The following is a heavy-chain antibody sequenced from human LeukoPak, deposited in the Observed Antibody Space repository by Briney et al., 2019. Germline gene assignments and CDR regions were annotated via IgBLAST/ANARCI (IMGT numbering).Heavy chain of an antibody. D-gene: IGHD4-11*01. CDR1: GYTFTSYG. Sequence: GASVKVSCKASGYTFTSYGISWVRQAPGQGLEWMGWISAYNGNTNYAQKLQGRVTMTTDTSTSTAYMELRSLRSDDTAVYYCARVRGYSNYGGRWEPVHFDLWGRGTLVTVSS. CDR2: ISAYNGNT. CDR3: ARVRGYSNYGGRWEPVHFDL. J-gene: IGHJ2*01. V-gene: IGHV1-18*01.